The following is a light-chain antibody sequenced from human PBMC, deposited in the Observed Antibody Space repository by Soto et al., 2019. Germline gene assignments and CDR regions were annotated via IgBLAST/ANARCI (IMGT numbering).Light chain of an antibody. CDR1: QSLLFSSNKKNY. CDR2: WAS. Sequence: DIVMTQSPASLAVSLGERATVNCKSSQSLLFSSNKKNYLAWYQQRPGQPPKLLIYWASSRESGVPDRFTGSGSGTDFTLSISSLQAEDVAVYYYQQFYSSPLTFGGGTKVDIK. CDR3: QQFYSSPLT. V-gene: IGKV4-1*01. J-gene: IGKJ4*01.